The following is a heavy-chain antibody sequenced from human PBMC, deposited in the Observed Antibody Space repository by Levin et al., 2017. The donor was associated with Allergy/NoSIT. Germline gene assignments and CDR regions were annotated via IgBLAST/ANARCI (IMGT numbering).Heavy chain of an antibody. CDR3: AAHDILTGGVDV. CDR1: GGSIRSGSYY. V-gene: IGHV4-61*02. Sequence: LRLSCTVSGGSIRSGSYYWSWIRQPAGKGLEWIGRMYISGSSIYNPSLKSRVTISVDTPKNQFSLKLNSVTAADTAVYYCAAHDILTGGVDVWGKGTTVIVSS. J-gene: IGHJ6*04. D-gene: IGHD3-9*01. CDR2: MYISGSS.